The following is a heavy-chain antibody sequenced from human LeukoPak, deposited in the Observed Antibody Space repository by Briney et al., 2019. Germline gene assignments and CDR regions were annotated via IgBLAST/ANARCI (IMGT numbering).Heavy chain of an antibody. CDR1: GYTFTSYV. J-gene: IGHJ6*03. CDR3: ARGDYYYYMDV. Sequence: ASVKVSCKASGYTFTSYVINWVRQATGQGLEWMGWMNPNSGNTGYARKFQGRVTMTRNTSISTAYMELSSLRSEDTAVYYCARGDYYYYMDVWGKGTTVTVSS. CDR2: MNPNSGNT. V-gene: IGHV1-8*01.